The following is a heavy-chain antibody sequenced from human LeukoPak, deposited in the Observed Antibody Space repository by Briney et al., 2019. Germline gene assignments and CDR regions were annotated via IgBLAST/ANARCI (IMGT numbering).Heavy chain of an antibody. CDR2: INTNTGTP. V-gene: IGHV7-4-1*02. J-gene: IGHJ4*02. CDR3: ARGEWSSTWNEDF. CDR1: GYVFSSYT. Sequence: ASVKVSCTASGYVFSSYTINWVRQAPGQGLEWMGWINTNTGTPTYAQGFTGRFVFSLDTSVSTAYLQISSLKAEDTAVYYCARGEWSSTWNEDFWGQGTLVTVSS. D-gene: IGHD6-13*01.